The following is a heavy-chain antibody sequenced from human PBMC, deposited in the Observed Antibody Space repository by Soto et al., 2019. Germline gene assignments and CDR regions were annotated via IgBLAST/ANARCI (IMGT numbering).Heavy chain of an antibody. CDR2: IIPFFGTA. D-gene: IGHD3-16*01. Sequence: ASVKVSCKTSGGTFSTFGISWVRQAPGQGLEWMGGIIPFFGTAEYSQKFEDRITITADESTNTVYMDLRSLTSEDTAIYYCARTAPMDAGDKYYYDFWGQGALVTVSS. J-gene: IGHJ4*02. CDR3: ARTAPMDAGDKYYYDF. CDR1: GGTFSTFG. V-gene: IGHV1-69*13.